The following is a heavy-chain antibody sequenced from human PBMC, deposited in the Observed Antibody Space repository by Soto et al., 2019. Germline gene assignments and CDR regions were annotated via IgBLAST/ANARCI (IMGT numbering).Heavy chain of an antibody. CDR1: GYSFTSYW. Sequence: PGESLKISCKGSGYSFTSYWIGWVRQMPGKGLEWMGIIYPGDSDTRYSPSFQGQVTISADKSISTAYLQWSSLKASDTAMYYWARGVALVVAALQAQTKSNWFDPWGQGTLVTVSS. D-gene: IGHD2-15*01. V-gene: IGHV5-51*01. CDR2: IYPGDSDT. J-gene: IGHJ5*02. CDR3: ARGVALVVAALQAQTKSNWFDP.